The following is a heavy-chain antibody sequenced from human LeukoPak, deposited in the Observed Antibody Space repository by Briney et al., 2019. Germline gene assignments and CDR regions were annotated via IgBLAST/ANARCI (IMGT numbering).Heavy chain of an antibody. Sequence: GGSLRLSCAASGFTFDDYAMHWVRQAPGKGLEWVSGINWNSGSIDYADSVKGRFIISRDNAKNSLYLQMNSLRAEDTALYYCAKDIPRLTVAGNGPIGYWGQGTLVTVSS. V-gene: IGHV3-9*01. CDR3: AKDIPRLTVAGNGPIGY. CDR2: INWNSGSI. J-gene: IGHJ4*02. CDR1: GFTFDDYA. D-gene: IGHD2-8*01.